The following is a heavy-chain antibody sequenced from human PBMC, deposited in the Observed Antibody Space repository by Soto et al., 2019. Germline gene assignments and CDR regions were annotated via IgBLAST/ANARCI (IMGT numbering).Heavy chain of an antibody. CDR2: ISSTSTNI. CDR1: GFTFSSYI. CDR3: ARGIATSSLVTFDV. D-gene: IGHD6-13*01. J-gene: IGHJ3*01. Sequence: GGSLRLSCAAPGFTFSSYIMHWVRQAPGKGLEWISTISSTSTNIYYADSVKGRFTISRDNPKNSLYLQMNSLRAEDMAVYYCARGIATSSLVTFDVWGQGKMVTVSP. V-gene: IGHV3-21*01.